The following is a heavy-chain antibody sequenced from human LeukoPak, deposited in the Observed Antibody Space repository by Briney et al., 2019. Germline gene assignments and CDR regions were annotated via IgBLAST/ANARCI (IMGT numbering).Heavy chain of an antibody. J-gene: IGHJ4*02. V-gene: IGHV3-23*01. CDR1: GFTFRSYA. CDR3: AKFNEILAGYFDY. D-gene: IGHD3-9*01. Sequence: GGSLRLSCAASGFTFRSYAMGWVRQSPGKGLEWVSSISGGGGGTYYAEFVKGRFTISRDNSKNTLCLQMNSLRAEDTAVYYCAKFNEILAGYFDYWGQGTLVTVSS. CDR2: ISGGGGGT.